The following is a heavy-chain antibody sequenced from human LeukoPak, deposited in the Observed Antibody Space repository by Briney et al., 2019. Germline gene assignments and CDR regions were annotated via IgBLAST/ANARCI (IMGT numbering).Heavy chain of an antibody. CDR2: ISGSGGGT. D-gene: IGHD6-13*01. CDR1: GFTFSSYA. V-gene: IGHV3-23*01. Sequence: GGSLRLSCAASGFTFSSYAMSWVRQPPGKGLEWVSAISGSGGGTYYADSVKGRLTINRDNSKNTLSLQMNSLRAEDTAVYYCAKEADRGVAAAGNRIDYWGQGTLVTVSS. J-gene: IGHJ4*02. CDR3: AKEADRGVAAAGNRIDY.